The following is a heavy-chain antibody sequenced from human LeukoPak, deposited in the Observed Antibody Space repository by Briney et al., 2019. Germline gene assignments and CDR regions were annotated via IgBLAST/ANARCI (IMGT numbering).Heavy chain of an antibody. CDR1: GFTFSSYS. Sequence: GGSLRLSCAASGFTFSSYSMNWVRQAPGKGLEWVSSISSSSSYIYYADSVKGRFTISRDNAKNSLYLQMNSLRAEDTAVYYCARALPATPWLQLRPYVPWGQGTLVTVSS. CDR3: ARALPATPWLQLRPYVP. CDR2: ISSSSSYI. D-gene: IGHD5-24*01. V-gene: IGHV3-21*01. J-gene: IGHJ5*02.